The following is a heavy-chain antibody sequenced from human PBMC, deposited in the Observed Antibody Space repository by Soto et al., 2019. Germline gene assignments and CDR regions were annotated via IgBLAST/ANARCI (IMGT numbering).Heavy chain of an antibody. D-gene: IGHD2-2*01. V-gene: IGHV3-74*01. J-gene: IGHJ5*02. CDR1: GFTFSTYW. CDR2: INSDASHT. Sequence: EVQLVESGGGLVQPGGSLRLSCAASGFTFSTYWMHWIRQVPGKGMEWVSRINSDASHTYYADSVKGRFTISRDNAKNTLHLEMNSLRAEDTAVYSCVREGHCITTSCNGNWVDPWGPGTVVTVSS. CDR3: VREGHCITTSCNGNWVDP.